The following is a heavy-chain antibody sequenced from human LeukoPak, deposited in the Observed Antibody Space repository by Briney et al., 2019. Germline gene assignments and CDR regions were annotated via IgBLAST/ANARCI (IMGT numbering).Heavy chain of an antibody. D-gene: IGHD5-18*01. V-gene: IGHV3-9*01. CDR1: GFTFDDYA. Sequence: GRSLRLTCAASGFTFDDYAMHWVRQAPGKGLGWVSGISWNSGSIGYADSVKGRFTISRDNAKNSLYLQMNSLRAEDTALYYCAKDNIVGLLGYNDYWGQGTLVTVSS. CDR3: AKDNIVGLLGYNDY. CDR2: ISWNSGSI. J-gene: IGHJ4*02.